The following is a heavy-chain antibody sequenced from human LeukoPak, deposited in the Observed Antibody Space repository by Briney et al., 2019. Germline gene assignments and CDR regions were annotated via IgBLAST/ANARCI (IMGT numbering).Heavy chain of an antibody. V-gene: IGHV6-1*01. J-gene: IGHJ4*02. D-gene: IGHD6-19*01. Sequence: SQTLSLTCAISGDSVSSNSAAWNWIRQSPSRGLEWLGRTYYRSKWYNDYAVSVKSRITINPDTSKNQFSLQLNSVTPEDTAVYYCARTTTQSSGWFSYYFDYWGQGTLDTVSS. CDR3: ARTTTQSSGWFSYYFDY. CDR1: GDSVSSNSAA. CDR2: TYYRSKWYN.